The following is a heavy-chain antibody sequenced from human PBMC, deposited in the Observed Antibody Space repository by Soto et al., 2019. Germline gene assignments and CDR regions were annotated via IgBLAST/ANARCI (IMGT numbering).Heavy chain of an antibody. CDR3: AGRSTYYYDSSGYYLFDY. J-gene: IGHJ4*02. CDR2: IYYSGST. V-gene: IGHV4-59*08. CDR1: DGSISSYY. D-gene: IGHD3-22*01. Sequence: SETLSLTCTVSDGSISSYYWSWIRQTPGKGLEWIGYIYYSGSTNYNPSLKSRVTISVDTSKNQFSLKLSSVTAADTAVYYCAGRSTYYYDSSGYYLFDYWGQGTLVTVSS.